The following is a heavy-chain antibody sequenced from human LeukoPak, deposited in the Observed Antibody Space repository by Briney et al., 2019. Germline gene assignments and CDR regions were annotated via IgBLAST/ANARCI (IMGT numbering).Heavy chain of an antibody. CDR2: IHHNGTR. Sequence: PLETLSLTCGVSVGSISSGNWWTWVRQSPGKGLEWIGEIHHNGTRNFNPSLKSRVIISLDTFKNHISLILTSVTAADTAVYYCASAPILRGEGGERYRCGLDVWGQGTTVIVSS. CDR3: ASAPILRGEGGERYRCGLDV. D-gene: IGHD2-2*02. V-gene: IGHV4/OR15-8*01. CDR1: VGSISSGNW. J-gene: IGHJ6*02.